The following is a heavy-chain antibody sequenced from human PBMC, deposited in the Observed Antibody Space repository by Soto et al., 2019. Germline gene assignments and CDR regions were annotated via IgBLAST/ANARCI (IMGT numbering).Heavy chain of an antibody. CDR1: GLNSGKNG. Sequence: GGSRELSFEASGLNSGKNGMHWVRQAPGKGLEWVSRMNSDGRTTNYADSVKGRFTVSRDNAKNTLYLQMNSLRAEDTAVYYCATAEVDYWGPGTLVTVSS. CDR3: ATAEVDY. CDR2: MNSDGRTT. J-gene: IGHJ4*02. V-gene: IGHV3-74*01.